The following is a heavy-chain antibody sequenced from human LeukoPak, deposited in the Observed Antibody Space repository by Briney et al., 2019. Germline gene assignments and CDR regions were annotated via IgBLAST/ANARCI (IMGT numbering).Heavy chain of an antibody. CDR1: GFTFSSYS. CDR3: ARPLFGGSFDY. Sequence: GGSLRLSCAASGFTFSSYSMNWVRQAPGKGLEWVSYISSSSSTIYYADSVKGRFTISRDNAKNSLYLQMNSLRAEDTAVYYCARPLFGGSFDYWGQGTLVTVSS. D-gene: IGHD3-10*01. CDR2: ISSSSSTI. V-gene: IGHV3-48*04. J-gene: IGHJ4*02.